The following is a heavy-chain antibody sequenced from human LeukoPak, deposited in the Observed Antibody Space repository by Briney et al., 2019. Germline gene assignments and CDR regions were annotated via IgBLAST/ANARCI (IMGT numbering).Heavy chain of an antibody. V-gene: IGHV3-NL1*01. Sequence: GGSLRLSCAAPGFTFSSYGMHWVRQAPGKGLEWVSVIYSGGSTYYADSVKGRFTISRDNSKNTLYLQMNSLRAEDTAVYYCARIRRFPNWFDPWGQGTLVTVSS. CDR3: ARIRRFPNWFDP. CDR1: GFTFSSYG. CDR2: IYSGGST. D-gene: IGHD2-21*01. J-gene: IGHJ5*02.